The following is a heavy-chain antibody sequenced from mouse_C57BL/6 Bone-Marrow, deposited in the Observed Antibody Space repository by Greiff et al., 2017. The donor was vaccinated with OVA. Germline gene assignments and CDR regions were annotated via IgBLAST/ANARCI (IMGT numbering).Heavy chain of an antibody. CDR2: IYPGDGDT. J-gene: IGHJ3*01. CDR1: GYAFSSSW. Sequence: VQLQESGPELVKPGASVKISCKASGYAFSSSWMNWVKQRPGKGLEWIGRIYPGDGDTNYNGKFKGKATLTADKSSSTAYMQLSSLTSEDSAVYFCARAYYSNYERFAYWGQGTLVTVSA. V-gene: IGHV1-82*01. CDR3: ARAYYSNYERFAY. D-gene: IGHD2-5*01.